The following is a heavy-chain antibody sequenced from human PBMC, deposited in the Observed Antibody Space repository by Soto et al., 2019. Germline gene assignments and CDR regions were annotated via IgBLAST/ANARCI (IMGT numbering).Heavy chain of an antibody. D-gene: IGHD2-15*01. Sequence: QVQLVQSGAEVKKPGSSVKVSCKASGGTFSSYTISWVRQAPGQGLEWMGRIIPILGIANYAQKFQGRVTITADKSTSTAYMELSSLRSEDTAVYYCARDRRRSWIQGDYYGMDVWGQGTTVTVSS. CDR3: ARDRRRSWIQGDYYGMDV. V-gene: IGHV1-69*08. CDR1: GGTFSSYT. J-gene: IGHJ6*02. CDR2: IIPILGIA.